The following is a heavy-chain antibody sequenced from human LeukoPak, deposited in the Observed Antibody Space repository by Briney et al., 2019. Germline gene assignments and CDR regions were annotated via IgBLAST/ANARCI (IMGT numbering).Heavy chain of an antibody. CDR3: ARGRIAAAGYDAFDI. J-gene: IGHJ3*02. CDR2: INAGNGNT. CDR1: GYTFTSYA. V-gene: IGHV1-3*01. D-gene: IGHD6-13*01. Sequence: ASVKVSCKASGYTFTSYAMHWVRQAPGQRLEWMGWINAGNGNTKYSQKFQGRVTITRDTSASTAYMELSSLRSEDTAVYYCARGRIAAAGYDAFDIWGQGTMVTVSS.